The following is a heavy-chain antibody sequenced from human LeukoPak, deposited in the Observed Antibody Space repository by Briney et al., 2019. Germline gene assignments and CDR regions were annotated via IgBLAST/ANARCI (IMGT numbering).Heavy chain of an antibody. CDR3: ARAKAQITLGYCSGGSCYSNWFDP. Sequence: SVKVSCKASGGTFSSYAISWVRQAPGQGLEWMGEIIPIFGTANYAQKFQGRVTITAEESTSTAYMELSSLRSEDTAVYYCARAKAQITLGYCSGGSCYSNWFDPWGQGTLVTVSS. J-gene: IGHJ5*02. CDR1: GGTFSSYA. D-gene: IGHD2-15*01. V-gene: IGHV1-69*13. CDR2: IIPIFGTA.